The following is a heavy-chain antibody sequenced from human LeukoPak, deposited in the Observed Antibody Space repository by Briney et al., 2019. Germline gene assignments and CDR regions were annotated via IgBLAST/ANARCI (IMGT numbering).Heavy chain of an antibody. D-gene: IGHD4-11*01. CDR1: GFTFSHYG. Sequence: GGSLRLSCEASGFTFSHYGMHWVRQAPGKGLEWVAVIWSDATNQFYADSVKGRFTISRDNFKNTVSLQMNSLRAEDTAVYYCDKDAQRGFDYSNSLQHWGQASLVTVSS. V-gene: IGHV3-33*06. CDR3: DKDAQRGFDYSNSLQH. J-gene: IGHJ4*02. CDR2: IWSDATNQ.